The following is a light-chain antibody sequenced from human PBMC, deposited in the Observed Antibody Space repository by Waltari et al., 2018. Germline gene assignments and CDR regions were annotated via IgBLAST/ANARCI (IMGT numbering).Light chain of an antibody. Sequence: SYELTQPPSVSVSPGQTARIPCSGDALPKKYAYWYQQKSGQAPVLVIFEDSKRPSGIPERVSGSSSGTVATLTISGAQVEDEADYYCYSTDSSGDHQVFGGGTKLTVL. V-gene: IGLV3-10*01. CDR3: YSTDSSGDHQV. CDR2: EDS. J-gene: IGLJ2*01. CDR1: ALPKKY.